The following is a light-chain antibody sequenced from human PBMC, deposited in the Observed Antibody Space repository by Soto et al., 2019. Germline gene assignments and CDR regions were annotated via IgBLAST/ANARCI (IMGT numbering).Light chain of an antibody. Sequence: DIQMTQSPSSLSASVGDRVTITCRASQSISSYLNWYQQKPGKAPKLMIYAASSLQSGVPSRFSGSGSGTDVPLHISSLQPEDFATYYCQKSYSNPPQTFGQGTKLDIK. CDR1: QSISSY. V-gene: IGKV1-39*01. J-gene: IGKJ2*01. CDR3: QKSYSNPPQT. CDR2: AAS.